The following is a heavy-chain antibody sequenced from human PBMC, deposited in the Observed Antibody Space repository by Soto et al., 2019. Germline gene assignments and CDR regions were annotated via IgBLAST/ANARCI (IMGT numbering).Heavy chain of an antibody. J-gene: IGHJ6*03. V-gene: IGHV3-33*01. D-gene: IGHD4-17*01. Sequence: QMQLVESGGGVVHPGTSLRLSCAASGFTFSNYAMHWVRQAPGKGLEWVTIIWYDGSDKNYGDSVKGRFTISRDNSKNTMYLQMNSLRVEDTAVYYCARDSGGDYHNYYMDVWGKGTTVTVSS. CDR2: IWYDGSDK. CDR3: ARDSGGDYHNYYMDV. CDR1: GFTFSNYA.